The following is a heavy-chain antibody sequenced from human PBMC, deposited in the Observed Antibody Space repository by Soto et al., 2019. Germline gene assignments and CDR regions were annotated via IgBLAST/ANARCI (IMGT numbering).Heavy chain of an antibody. V-gene: IGHV1-18*01. Sequence: QVQLVQSGAEVKKPGASVKVSCKASGYTFSSYGISWVRQAPGQGLEWMGWISGYSGHTYYAQKFQGRVTMTTDTSTNTVYMELRSLRSDDTAVYYCARERDNKSEHSSGWYDDFWGQRTLVTVSS. J-gene: IGHJ4*02. CDR2: ISGYSGHT. CDR1: GYTFSSYG. D-gene: IGHD6-19*01. CDR3: ARERDNKSEHSSGWYDDF.